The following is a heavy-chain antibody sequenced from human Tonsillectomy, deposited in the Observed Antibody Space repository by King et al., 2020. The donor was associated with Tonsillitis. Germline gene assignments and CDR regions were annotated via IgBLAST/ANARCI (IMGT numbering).Heavy chain of an antibody. D-gene: IGHD3-22*01. CDR1: GFTVSSYW. CDR2: IKQDGSEK. CDR3: ARDALTDSSGYYYSDFDY. Sequence: VQLVESGGGLVQPGGSLRLSCAASGFTVSSYWMSWVRQAPGKGLEWVSNIKQDGSEKYYVDSVKGRFTISRDNAKNSLYLQMNSLRAEDTAVYYCARDALTDSSGYYYSDFDYWGQGTLVTVSS. J-gene: IGHJ4*02. V-gene: IGHV3-7*01.